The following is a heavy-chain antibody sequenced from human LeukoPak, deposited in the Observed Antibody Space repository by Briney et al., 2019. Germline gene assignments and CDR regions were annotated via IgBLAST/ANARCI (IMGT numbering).Heavy chain of an antibody. Sequence: GGSLRLSCAASGFTFSSYWMTWVRQAPGKGLEWVANIKQDGSEKYYVDSVVGRFTISRDNAKNSLYLQLNSVRAEDTAVYYCARMSTSSWYVCDHWGQGTLVTVSS. D-gene: IGHD6-13*01. CDR3: ARMSTSSWYVCDH. CDR2: IKQDGSEK. CDR1: GFTFSSYW. J-gene: IGHJ4*02. V-gene: IGHV3-7*01.